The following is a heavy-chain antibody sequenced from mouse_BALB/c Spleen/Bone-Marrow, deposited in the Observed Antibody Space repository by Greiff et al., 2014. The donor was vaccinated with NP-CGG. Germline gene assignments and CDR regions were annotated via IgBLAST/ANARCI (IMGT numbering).Heavy chain of an antibody. CDR2: ISNGGGST. CDR3: ARRGWFYAMDY. D-gene: IGHD3-3*01. CDR1: GVTFSDYY. J-gene: IGHJ4*01. V-gene: IGHV5-12*02. Sequence: LQQSGGGLVQPGGSLKLSCATSGVTFSDYYMYWVRQTPEKRLEWVAYISNGGGSTYYPDTVKGRFTISRDNAKNTLYLQMSRLKSEDTAMYYCARRGWFYAMDYWGQGTSVTVSS.